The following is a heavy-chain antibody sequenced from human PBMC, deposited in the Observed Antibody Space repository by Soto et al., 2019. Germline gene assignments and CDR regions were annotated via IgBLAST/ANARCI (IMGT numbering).Heavy chain of an antibody. CDR1: GYTFTGHY. CDR3: GRGRSGQIVVFY. J-gene: IGHJ4*02. Sequence: ASVKVSCKASGYTFTGHYIHWVRQAPEQGPEWMGEIGPESGATRYAQRFQGRVTMTMDTSVTTVYMELKNLSPDDTAVYYCGRGRSGQIVVFYWGQGTPVTVSS. CDR2: IGPESGAT. D-gene: IGHD1-26*01. V-gene: IGHV1-2*02.